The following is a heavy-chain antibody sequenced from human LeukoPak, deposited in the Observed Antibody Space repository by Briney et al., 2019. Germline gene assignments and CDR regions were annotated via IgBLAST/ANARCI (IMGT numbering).Heavy chain of an antibody. V-gene: IGHV4-59*05. CDR3: ARGPYSYDSSGAFDI. D-gene: IGHD3-22*01. CDR2: VYYTGTT. CDR1: GFTFSSYE. J-gene: IGHJ3*02. Sequence: PGGSLRLSCAASGFTFSSYEMNWVRQPPGKGLEWIGGVYYTGTTYSNPSLKSRVTISVDTSKNQFSLKLSSVTAADTAVYFCARGPYSYDSSGAFDIWGQGTMVTVSS.